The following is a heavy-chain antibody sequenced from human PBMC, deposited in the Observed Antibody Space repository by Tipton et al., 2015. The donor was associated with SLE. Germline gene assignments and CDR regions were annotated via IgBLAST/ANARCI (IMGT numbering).Heavy chain of an antibody. CDR2: IYYSVST. D-gene: IGHD1-26*01. CDR1: GGSISSHY. V-gene: IGHV4-59*08. J-gene: IGHJ4*02. Sequence: TLSLTCTVSGGSISSHYWSWIRQPPGKGLEWIGYIYYSVSTNYNPSLKSRVTISVDTSKNQFSLKLSSVTAAATAVYDCARLVSGSYSYFDYWGQGTLVTVSP. CDR3: ARLVSGSYSYFDY.